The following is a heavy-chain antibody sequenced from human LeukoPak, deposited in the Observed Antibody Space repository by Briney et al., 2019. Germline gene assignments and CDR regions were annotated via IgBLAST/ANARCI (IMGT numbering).Heavy chain of an antibody. CDR1: GFTFSSYA. J-gene: IGHJ1*01. Sequence: PGGSLRLSCAASGFTFSSYAMHWVRQAPGKGLEWVAVISYDGSNKYYADSVKGRFTISRDNSKNTLYLQMNSLRAEDTAVYYCARADGDSSGWVHFQHWGQGTLVTVSS. CDR3: ARADGDSSGWVHFQH. V-gene: IGHV3-30-3*01. D-gene: IGHD6-19*01. CDR2: ISYDGSNK.